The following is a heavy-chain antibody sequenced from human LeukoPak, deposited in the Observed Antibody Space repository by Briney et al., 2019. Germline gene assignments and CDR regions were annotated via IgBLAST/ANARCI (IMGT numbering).Heavy chain of an antibody. CDR2: ISSSSSYI. CDR1: GFTFSSYS. J-gene: IGHJ4*02. V-gene: IGHV3-21*01. Sequence: GGSLRLSCAASGFTFSSYSMNWVRQAPGKGLEWVSSISSSSSYIYYADSVKGRFTISRDNAKNSLYLQMNSLRAEDTAVYYCARGSSGSYYTLFDYWGQGTLVTVSS. D-gene: IGHD1-26*01. CDR3: ARGSSGSYYTLFDY.